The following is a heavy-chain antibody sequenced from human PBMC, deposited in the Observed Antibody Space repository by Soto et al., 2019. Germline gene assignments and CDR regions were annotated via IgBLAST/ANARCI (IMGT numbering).Heavy chain of an antibody. D-gene: IGHD6-13*01. Sequence: VASVKVSCKASGYTFTSYGISWVRQAPGQGLEWMGWISAYNGNTNYAQKLQGRVTMTTDTSTSTAYMELRSLRSDDTAVYYCARDSSSWYPNYFDYWGQGTLVTVSS. CDR2: ISAYNGNT. J-gene: IGHJ4*02. CDR1: GYTFTSYG. V-gene: IGHV1-18*01. CDR3: ARDSSSWYPNYFDY.